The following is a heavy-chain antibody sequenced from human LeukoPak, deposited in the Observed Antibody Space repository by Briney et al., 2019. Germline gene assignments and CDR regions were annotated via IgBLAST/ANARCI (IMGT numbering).Heavy chain of an antibody. CDR1: GFTFNNYV. D-gene: IGHD5-24*01. Sequence: GGSLRLSCAASGFTFNNYVMSWVRQAPGKGLEWVSGIDYSGGATNYADSVQGRFTVSRDNSKNTVYLQMNSLRAEDTAMYYCARRDDHNGRDYWGQGTLVTVSS. J-gene: IGHJ4*02. CDR3: ARRDDHNGRDY. CDR2: IDYSGGAT. V-gene: IGHV3-23*01.